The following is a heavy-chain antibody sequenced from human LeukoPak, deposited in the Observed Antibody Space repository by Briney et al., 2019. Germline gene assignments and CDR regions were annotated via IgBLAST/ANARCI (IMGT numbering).Heavy chain of an antibody. J-gene: IGHJ4*02. CDR3: ASGTIVGARGADN. CDR1: GFTFSTCS. CDR2: ISGSSYHI. V-gene: IGHV3-21*01. Sequence: PGGSLRLSCAASGFTFSTCSMKWVRQAPGKALEWVSSISGSSYHIYYADSVKGRFTISRDNANNLLYPQMNSLRAEDTAVYYCASGTIVGARGADNWGQGTLVTVSS. D-gene: IGHD1-26*01.